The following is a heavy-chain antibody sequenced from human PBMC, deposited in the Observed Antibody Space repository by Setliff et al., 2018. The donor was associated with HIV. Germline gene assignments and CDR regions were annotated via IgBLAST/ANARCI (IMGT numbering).Heavy chain of an antibody. CDR1: GGSISSSSYY. D-gene: IGHD5-18*01. Sequence: SETLSLTCTVSGGSISSSSYYWGWIRQPPGKGLEWIGSIYYSGSTYYNPSLKSRVTIPVDTSKNQFSLKLSSVTAADTAVYYCARQGGYSYGYPFDYWGQGTLVTVSS. J-gene: IGHJ4*02. CDR2: IYYSGST. CDR3: ARQGGYSYGYPFDY. V-gene: IGHV4-39*01.